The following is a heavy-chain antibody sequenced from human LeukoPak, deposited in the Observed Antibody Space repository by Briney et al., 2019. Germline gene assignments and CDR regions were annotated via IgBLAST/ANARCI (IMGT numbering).Heavy chain of an antibody. CDR3: ASESGYSYGYVPFDY. V-gene: IGHV1-2*02. CDR1: GYTFTGYY. CDR2: INPNSGGT. J-gene: IGHJ4*02. Sequence: GASVKVSCKASGYTFTGYYMHWVRQAPGQGLEWMGWINPNSGGTNYAQKFQGRVTMTRDTSISTAYKELSRLRSDDTAVYYCASESGYSYGYVPFDYWGQGTLVTVSS. D-gene: IGHD5-18*01.